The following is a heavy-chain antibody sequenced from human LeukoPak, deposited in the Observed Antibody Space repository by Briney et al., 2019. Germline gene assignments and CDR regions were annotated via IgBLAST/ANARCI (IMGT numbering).Heavy chain of an antibody. CDR2: ICFSRTT. V-gene: IGHV4-39*01. CDR1: GGSISSSDSY. D-gene: IGHD3-10*01. CDR3: GRHFPETGRDEQPLEY. J-gene: IGHJ4*02. Sequence: SQTLSLTCTVSGGSISSSDSYWAWVRQPPGKGLEWIGSICFSRTTYYNPSLKSRVTMSIDTSKNHFSLKVASVTAADTAVYYCGRHFPETGRDEQPLEYWGQGSLFTVSS.